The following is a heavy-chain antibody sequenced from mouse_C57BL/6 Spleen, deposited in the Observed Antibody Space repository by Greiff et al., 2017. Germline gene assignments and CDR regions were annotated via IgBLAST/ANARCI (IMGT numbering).Heavy chain of an antibody. CDR3: ARGPSLRYYGSSFFAY. D-gene: IGHD1-1*01. CDR2: IYPRSGNT. J-gene: IGHJ3*01. Sequence: QVHVKQSGAELARPGASVKLSCKASGYTFTSYGISWVKQRTGQGLEWIGEIYPRSGNTYYNEKFKGKATLTADKSSSTAYMELRSLTSEDSAVYFCARGPSLRYYGSSFFAYWGQGTLVTVSA. CDR1: GYTFTSYG. V-gene: IGHV1-81*01.